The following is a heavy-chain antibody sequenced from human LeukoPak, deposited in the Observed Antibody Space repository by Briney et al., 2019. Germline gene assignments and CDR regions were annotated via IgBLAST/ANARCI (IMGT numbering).Heavy chain of an antibody. CDR3: ARTRGYSYGYSDY. CDR1: GYTFTSYD. D-gene: IGHD5-18*01. CDR2: MNPNSGNT. V-gene: IGHV1-8*01. J-gene: IGHJ4*02. Sequence: ASVKVSCKASGYTFTSYDINWVRQATGQGLEWMGWMNPNSGNTGYAQKFQGRVTMTRNASISTAYMELSSLRSEDTAVYYCARTRGYSYGYSDYWGQGTLVTVSS.